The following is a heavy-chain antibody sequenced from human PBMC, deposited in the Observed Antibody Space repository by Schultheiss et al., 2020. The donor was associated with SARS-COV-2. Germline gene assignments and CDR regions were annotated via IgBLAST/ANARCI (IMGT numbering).Heavy chain of an antibody. CDR1: GFTFSKYG. CDR3: AKDGGDIVVVPAATYFSYYMDV. V-gene: IGHV3-30*18. Sequence: GGSLRLSCAASGFTFSKYGMHWVRQAPGKGLEWVAVISYDGSCKYYADSVKGRFTISRDNSKNTLYLQMNSLRAEDTAVYSCAKDGGDIVVVPAATYFSYYMDVWGKGTTVTVSS. D-gene: IGHD2-2*01. J-gene: IGHJ6*03. CDR2: ISYDGSCK.